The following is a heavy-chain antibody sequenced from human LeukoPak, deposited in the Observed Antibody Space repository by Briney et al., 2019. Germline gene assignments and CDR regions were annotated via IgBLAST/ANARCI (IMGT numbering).Heavy chain of an antibody. J-gene: IGHJ4*02. D-gene: IGHD3-22*01. CDR3: ARDDSSGYYPVGFDY. CDR2: IYTSGST. Sequence: SETLSLTCTVSGGSISSGSYYWSWIRQPAGKGLEWIGRIYTSGSTNYNPSLKSRVTISVDTSKNQFSLKLSSVTAADTAVYHCARDDSSGYYPVGFDYWGQGTLVTVSS. CDR1: GGSISSGSYY. V-gene: IGHV4-61*02.